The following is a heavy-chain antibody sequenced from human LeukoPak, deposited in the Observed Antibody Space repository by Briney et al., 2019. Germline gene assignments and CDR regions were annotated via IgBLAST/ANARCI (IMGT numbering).Heavy chain of an antibody. CDR3: TRDYRGTFDY. CDR2: IKQDGSEK. CDR1: GFNYNTYW. Sequence: GGSLRLSCVASGFNYNTYWMSWVRQAPGKGLEWVANIKQDGSEKNYVDSVKGRFTISRDNAKNSLYLQTNSLRAEDTAIYYCTRDYRGTFDYWGQGTLVTVSS. V-gene: IGHV3-7*03. D-gene: IGHD1-26*01. J-gene: IGHJ4*02.